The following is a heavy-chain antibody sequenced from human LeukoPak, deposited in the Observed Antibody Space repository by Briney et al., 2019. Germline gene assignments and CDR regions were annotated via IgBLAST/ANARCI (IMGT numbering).Heavy chain of an antibody. CDR3: ARDRYCGGGTCYYLLFGY. CDR2: INPNSGGT. CDR1: GYTFNGHY. D-gene: IGHD2-15*01. Sequence: ASVKVSCKASGYTFNGHYIHWVRQAPGQGLEWMGWINPNSGGTKYAQRFQGRVTMTRDTAISTAYLELSSLTSDDTAVYYCARDRYCGGGTCYYLLFGYWGQGTLVTVSS. J-gene: IGHJ4*02. V-gene: IGHV1-2*02.